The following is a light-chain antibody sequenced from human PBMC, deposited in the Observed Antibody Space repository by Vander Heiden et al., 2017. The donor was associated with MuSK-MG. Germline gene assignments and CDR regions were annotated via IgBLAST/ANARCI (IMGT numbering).Light chain of an antibody. CDR3: QQRSNWPPT. V-gene: IGKV3-11*01. CDR1: QSVRSS. J-gene: IGKJ4*01. Sequence: EIVLTQSPATLSLSPGESATLSCRASQSVRSSLAWYQQRPGQPPRLLIFDASKRATGIPDRFLGSGSGADFTLTISSLEPEDCAVYYCQQRSNWPPTFGAGTKVEIK. CDR2: DAS.